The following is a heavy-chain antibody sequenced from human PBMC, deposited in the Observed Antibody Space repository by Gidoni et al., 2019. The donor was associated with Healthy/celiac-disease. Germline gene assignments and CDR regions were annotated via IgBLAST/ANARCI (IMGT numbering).Heavy chain of an antibody. CDR3: AIQFIAVAVIWGNWFDT. CDR2: LYYSGST. CDR1: GGSISSSSYY. Sequence: QLQLQESGPGLVKPSETLSLTCTVSGGSISSSSYYWGWIRQPPGKGLEWIGSLYYSGSTYTNPYLKSRVTISVDTSKNQFSLKLSSLTAADTAVYYCAIQFIAVAVIWGNWFDTWGQGTLVTVSS. D-gene: IGHD6-19*01. J-gene: IGHJ5*01. V-gene: IGHV4-39*01.